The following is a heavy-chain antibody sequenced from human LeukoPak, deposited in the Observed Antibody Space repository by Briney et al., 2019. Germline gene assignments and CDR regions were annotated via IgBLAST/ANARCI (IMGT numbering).Heavy chain of an antibody. Sequence: ASVKVSCKASGYTFTSYGVSWVRQAPGQGLDWMGWISTYNSNTNYAQKLQGRVTMTTDTSTNTAYMELRSLRSDDTAVYYCARSTPDDFWTGYFSYYFDYWGQGTLVTVSS. V-gene: IGHV1-18*01. J-gene: IGHJ4*02. CDR3: ARSTPDDFWTGYFSYYFDY. CDR2: ISTYNSNT. D-gene: IGHD3/OR15-3a*01. CDR1: GYTFTSYG.